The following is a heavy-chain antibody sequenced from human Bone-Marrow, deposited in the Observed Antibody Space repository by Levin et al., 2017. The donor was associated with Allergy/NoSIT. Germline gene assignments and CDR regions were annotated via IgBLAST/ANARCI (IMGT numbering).Heavy chain of an antibody. CDR3: ARPTFCSATTCSGPLDY. Sequence: SETLSLTCAVYGESFSRYYWTWIRQPPGKGLEWVGEINPYGDAYYNPSLKSRVTISVDRSKNQFSLKLTSVTAADTGLYYCARPTFCSATTCSGPLDYWGQGSLVTVSP. CDR1: GESFSRYY. CDR2: INPYGDA. V-gene: IGHV4-34*01. D-gene: IGHD2-2*01. J-gene: IGHJ4*02.